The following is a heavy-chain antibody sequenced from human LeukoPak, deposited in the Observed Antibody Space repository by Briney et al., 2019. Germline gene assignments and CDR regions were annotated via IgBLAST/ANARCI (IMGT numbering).Heavy chain of an antibody. CDR1: GFTFSDYY. V-gene: IGHV3-11*01. CDR2: ISSSGSTI. CDR3: ARDRPHYYYYMDV. J-gene: IGHJ6*03. Sequence: GGSLRLSCAASGFTFSDYYMSWIRQAPGKVLEWVSYISSSGSTIYYADSVKGRFTISRDNAKNSLYLQMNSLRAEDTAVYYCARDRPHYYYYMDVWGKGTTVTISS.